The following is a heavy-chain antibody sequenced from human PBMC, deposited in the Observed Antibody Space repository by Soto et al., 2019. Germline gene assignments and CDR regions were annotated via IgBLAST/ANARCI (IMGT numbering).Heavy chain of an antibody. CDR2: ISGSGGST. J-gene: IGHJ5*02. V-gene: IGHV3-23*01. D-gene: IGHD2-2*03. CDR1: GFTFSSYA. Sequence: EVQLLESGGGLVQPGGSLRLSCAASGFTFSSYAMSWVRQAPGKGLEWVSAISGSGGSTYYADSVKGRFTISRDNSKNTLYLHMNSLRAEDTAVYYCAKRRGGVVDVGSTVSNWFDPWGQGTLVTVSS. CDR3: AKRRGGVVDVGSTVSNWFDP.